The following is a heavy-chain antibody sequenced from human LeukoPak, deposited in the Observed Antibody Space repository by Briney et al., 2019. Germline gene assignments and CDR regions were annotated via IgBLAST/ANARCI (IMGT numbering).Heavy chain of an antibody. CDR1: GDSISSGNYY. D-gene: IGHD1-26*01. J-gene: IGHJ4*02. V-gene: IGHV4-61*02. CDR2: FFTSGST. Sequence: SQTLSLTCTVSGDSISSGNYYWGWIRQPAGKGLEWIGRFFTSGSTNYNPSFKSRVTISVDTSKNQFSLRLNSVTAADSAVYYCARDVARVGFFDSGGQGTLVTVSS. CDR3: ARDVARVGFFDS.